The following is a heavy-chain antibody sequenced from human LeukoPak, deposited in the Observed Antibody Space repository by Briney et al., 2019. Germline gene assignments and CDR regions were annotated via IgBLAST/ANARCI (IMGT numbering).Heavy chain of an antibody. Sequence: QTGGTLRLSCAASGFTFSSYGMSWVRQAPGKGLEWVSAISGSGGSTYYADSVKGRFTISRDNSKNTLYLQMNSLRAEDTAVYYCARGADTGYSSDYWGQGTLVTVSS. D-gene: IGHD3-9*01. V-gene: IGHV3-23*01. CDR1: GFTFSSYG. CDR2: ISGSGGST. J-gene: IGHJ4*02. CDR3: ARGADTGYSSDY.